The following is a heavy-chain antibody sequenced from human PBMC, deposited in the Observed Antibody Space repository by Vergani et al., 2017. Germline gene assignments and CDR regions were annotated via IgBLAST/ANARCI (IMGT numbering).Heavy chain of an antibody. CDR2: IRGSGGST. CDR1: GFTFSAHA. D-gene: IGHD1-26*01. Sequence: EEQRLQSGGHLVQPGGSLRLSCAASGFTFSAHAMTGVRQGPGKGLEWVSAIRGSGGSTDYADSVKDRVTISRDNGKNRLFLQMNNVRAEDAAVYYCARDRFSGDLLGLVSYMDLWGKGTTVTVSS. J-gene: IGHJ6*03. V-gene: IGHV3-23*01. CDR3: ARDRFSGDLLGLVSYMDL.